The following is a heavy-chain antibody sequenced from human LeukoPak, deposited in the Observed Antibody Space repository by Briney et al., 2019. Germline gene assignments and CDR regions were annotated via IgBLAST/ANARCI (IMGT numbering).Heavy chain of an antibody. CDR3: AKEMGGSGSSALDS. D-gene: IGHD3-10*01. CDR1: GLTFDDYA. V-gene: IGHV3-9*01. CDR2: ISWNSVAI. Sequence: GRSLRLSCAASGLTFDDYAMHWVRQLPGKGLEWVSGISWNSVAIAYADSVKGRFTISRDNAKKSLYLQMNSLRTEDTALYYCAKEMGGSGSSALDSGGQGTLFT. J-gene: IGHJ4*02.